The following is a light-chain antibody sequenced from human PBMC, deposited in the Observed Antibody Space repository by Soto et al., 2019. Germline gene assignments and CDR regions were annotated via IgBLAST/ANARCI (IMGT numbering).Light chain of an antibody. CDR2: YDS. CDR3: QVWDSSSDHVV. J-gene: IGLJ2*01. CDR1: NIGSKR. V-gene: IGLV3-21*04. Sequence: SYELTQPPSVSVAPGKTARITCGGNNIGSKRVHWYQQKPGQAPVLVIYYDSDRPSGIPERFSGSNSGNTATLTISRVEAGHEADYYCQVWDSSSDHVVFGGGTKLTVL.